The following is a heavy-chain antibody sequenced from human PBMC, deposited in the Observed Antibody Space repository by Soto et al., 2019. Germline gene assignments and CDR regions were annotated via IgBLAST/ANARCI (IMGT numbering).Heavy chain of an antibody. CDR3: ARDGIYYDSPDRRFDY. Sequence: HPGGSLRLSCAASGFTFSSYGMHWVRQAPGKGLEWVAVIWYDGSNKYYADSVKGRFTISRDNSKNTLYLQMNSLRAEDTAVYYCARDGIYYDSPDRRFDYWGQGTLVTVSS. CDR1: GFTFSSYG. V-gene: IGHV3-33*01. J-gene: IGHJ4*02. CDR2: IWYDGSNK. D-gene: IGHD3-22*01.